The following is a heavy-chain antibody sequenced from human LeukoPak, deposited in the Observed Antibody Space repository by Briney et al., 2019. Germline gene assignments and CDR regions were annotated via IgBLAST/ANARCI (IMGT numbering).Heavy chain of an antibody. D-gene: IGHD1-26*01. J-gene: IGHJ4*02. CDR3: AKGWSGSYYGDRYFDY. V-gene: IGHV3-7*01. CDR1: GFTFSNYW. Sequence: GGSLRLSCAASGFTFSNYWMSWVRQAPGKGLEWVANIKQDGSEKYYMDSVKGRFTISRDNAKNSLYLQMNSLRAEDTAVYYCAKGWSGSYYGDRYFDYWGQGTQVTVSS. CDR2: IKQDGSEK.